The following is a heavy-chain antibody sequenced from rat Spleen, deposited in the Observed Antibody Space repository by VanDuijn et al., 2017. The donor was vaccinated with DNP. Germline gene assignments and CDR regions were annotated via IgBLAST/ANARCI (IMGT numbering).Heavy chain of an antibody. V-gene: IGHV5S10*01. J-gene: IGHJ4*01. Sequence: EVQLVESGGGLVQPGRSLKLSCAASGFTFSDYNMAWVRQAPKMGLEWVATVIYDGSRTFYRDSVKGRFTISRDNAKNTLYHQMDSLRSEDTATYYCAREGDYYNGYGDALDAWGQGTSVTVSS. CDR3: AREGDYYNGYGDALDA. D-gene: IGHD1-12*03. CDR2: VIYDGSRT. CDR1: GFTFSDYN.